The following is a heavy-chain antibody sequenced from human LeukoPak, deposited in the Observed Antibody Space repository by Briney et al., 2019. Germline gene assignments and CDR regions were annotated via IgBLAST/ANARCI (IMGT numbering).Heavy chain of an antibody. V-gene: IGHV3-53*01. CDR3: ARDSSGPSY. Sequence: GGSLRLSCAASGFLVSNYYMSWVRQAPGKGLEWVSVIYSGAGTYYADSVKGRFTISRDSSRNTLYLQMNGLRAEDTAVYFCARDSSGPSYWGQGTLVTVSS. J-gene: IGHJ4*01. CDR1: GFLVSNYY. CDR2: IYSGAGT. D-gene: IGHD1-26*01.